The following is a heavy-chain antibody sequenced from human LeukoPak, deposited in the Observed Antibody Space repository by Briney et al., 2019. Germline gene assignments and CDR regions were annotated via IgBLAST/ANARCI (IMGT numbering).Heavy chain of an antibody. Sequence: GESLKISCKASGYTFTGDWIGWVRQMPGKGLEWMGIIYPGDSDTKYNAPFQGQVTISADKSISTAYLQWSSLKASDTAMYYCARSPGPYCSSTSCYSPGWFDPWGQGTLVTVSS. CDR2: IYPGDSDT. CDR1: GYTFTGDW. CDR3: ARSPGPYCSSTSCYSPGWFDP. D-gene: IGHD2-2*02. V-gene: IGHV5-51*01. J-gene: IGHJ5*02.